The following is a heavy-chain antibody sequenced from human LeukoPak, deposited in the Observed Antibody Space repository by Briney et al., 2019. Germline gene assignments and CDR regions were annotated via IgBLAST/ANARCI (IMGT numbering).Heavy chain of an antibody. Sequence: GGSLRLSCAASGFTFSSYAMSWVRQAPGKGLEWVSAISGSGGSTYYADSVKGRFTISRHNSKNTLYLQMNSLRAEDTAVYYCAKVVVGATKPFFDYWGQGTLVTVSS. CDR2: ISGSGGST. V-gene: IGHV3-23*01. D-gene: IGHD1-26*01. CDR3: AKVVVGATKPFFDY. J-gene: IGHJ4*02. CDR1: GFTFSSYA.